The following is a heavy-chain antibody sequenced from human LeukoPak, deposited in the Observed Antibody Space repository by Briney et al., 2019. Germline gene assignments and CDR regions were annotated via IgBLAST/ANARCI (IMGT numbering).Heavy chain of an antibody. J-gene: IGHJ6*03. CDR1: GYTFTGYY. D-gene: IGHD4-17*01. CDR3: ARGPTVTTDYYYYYMDV. Sequence: ASVKVSCKASGYTFTGYYMHWVRQAPGQGLEWMGWINPKSGGTNYAQKFRGRVTMTRDTSISTAYMELSRLRSDDTAVYYCARGPTVTTDYYYYYMDVWGKGTTVTVSS. V-gene: IGHV1-2*02. CDR2: INPKSGGT.